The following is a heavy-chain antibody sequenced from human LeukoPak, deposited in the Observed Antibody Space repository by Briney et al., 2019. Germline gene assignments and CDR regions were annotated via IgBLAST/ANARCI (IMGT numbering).Heavy chain of an antibody. CDR1: VFTFSSYA. CDR2: ISGSGGST. Sequence: GGSLRLSCAASVFTFSSYAMSWVRQAPGKGLEWVSAISGSGGSTYYADSVKGRFTISRDNSKNTLYLQMNSLRAEDTAVYYCAKVSGSGGTKYQPFDYWGQGTLVTVSS. V-gene: IGHV3-23*01. CDR3: AKVSGSGGTKYQPFDY. D-gene: IGHD2-15*01. J-gene: IGHJ4*02.